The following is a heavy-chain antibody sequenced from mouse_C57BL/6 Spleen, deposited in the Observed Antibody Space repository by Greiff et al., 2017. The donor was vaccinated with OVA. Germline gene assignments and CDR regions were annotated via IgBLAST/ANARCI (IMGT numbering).Heavy chain of an antibody. CDR2: IYPSDSET. V-gene: IGHV1-61*01. CDR3: AKIGGGFFDY. J-gene: IGHJ2*01. CDR1: GYTFTSYW. Sequence: VQLQQPGAELVRPGSSVKLSCKASGYTFTSYWMDWVKQRPGQGLEWIGNIYPSDSETHYNQKFKDKATLTVDKSSSTAYMQLSSLTSEDSAVYYCAKIGGGFFDYWGQGTTLTVSS. D-gene: IGHD2-14*01.